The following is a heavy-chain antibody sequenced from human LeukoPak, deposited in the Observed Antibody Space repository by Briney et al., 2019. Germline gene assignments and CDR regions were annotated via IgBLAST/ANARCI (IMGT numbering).Heavy chain of an antibody. CDR1: GFTFSSYG. CDR3: AGRDPNVYIVPTLHPFDY. D-gene: IGHD5-12*01. CDR2: IWYDGSNK. J-gene: IGHJ4*02. Sequence: PGGSLRLSCAASGFTFSSYGMHWVRQAPGKGLEWVAVIWYDGSNKYYADSVKGRFTISRDNSKNTLYLQMNSLRAEDTAVYYCAGRDPNVYIVPTLHPFDYWGQGTLVTVSS. V-gene: IGHV3-33*01.